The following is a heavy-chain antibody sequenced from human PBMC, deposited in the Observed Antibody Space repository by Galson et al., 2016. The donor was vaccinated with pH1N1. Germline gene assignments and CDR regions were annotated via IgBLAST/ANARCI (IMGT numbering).Heavy chain of an antibody. CDR2: ISFDGTIK. V-gene: IGHV3-30*18. Sequence: SLRLSCAASGFSFSGYAMHWVRQPPGKGLEWVAMISFDGTIKYSADSVKGRFTISRGNSKKTLYLHMSSLRFEDTAMYYCAKDSPMIGYYFVYWGQGTLVTVSS. D-gene: IGHD3-22*01. CDR3: AKDSPMIGYYFVY. J-gene: IGHJ4*02. CDR1: GFSFSGYA.